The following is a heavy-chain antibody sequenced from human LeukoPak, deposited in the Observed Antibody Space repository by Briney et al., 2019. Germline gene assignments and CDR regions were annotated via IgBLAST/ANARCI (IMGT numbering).Heavy chain of an antibody. CDR1: GLTFRSYA. J-gene: IGHJ4*02. Sequence: GGSLRLSCAASGLTFRSYAMSWVRQAPGKGLEWVSVICANDGNTYYADAVKGRFTISRDNSKDTLYLQMDSLRAEDTAVYYCAKGSGSSCYSPCDYWGQGILVTVSS. CDR2: ICANDGNT. D-gene: IGHD2-15*01. V-gene: IGHV3-23*01. CDR3: AKGSGSSCYSPCDY.